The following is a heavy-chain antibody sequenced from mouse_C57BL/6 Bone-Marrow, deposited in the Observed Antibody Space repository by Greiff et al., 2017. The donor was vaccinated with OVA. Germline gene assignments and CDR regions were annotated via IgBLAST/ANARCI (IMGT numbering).Heavy chain of an antibody. Sequence: EVKLMESGGGLVKPGGSLKLSCAASGFTFSDYGMHWVRQAPETGLEWVAYISSGCSTIYYADTVKGRFTIARDNAKNTLFLQKTSLRSEDTAMYYCASGSIYYYGSSPSWFAYWGQGTLVTVSA. D-gene: IGHD1-1*01. V-gene: IGHV5-17*01. J-gene: IGHJ3*01. CDR3: ASGSIYYYGSSPSWFAY. CDR1: GFTFSDYG. CDR2: ISSGCSTI.